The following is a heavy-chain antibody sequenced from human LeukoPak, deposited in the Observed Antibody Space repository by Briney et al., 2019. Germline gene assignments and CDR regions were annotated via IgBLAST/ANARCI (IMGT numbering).Heavy chain of an antibody. CDR3: ARGDDYVGAFDI. D-gene: IGHD4-23*01. J-gene: IGHJ3*02. Sequence: GGSLRLSCAASGFTFSSYEMNWVRQAPGKGLEWVSYISSSGSTIYYADSVKGRFTISRDNAKNSLYLQMNSLRAEDTAAYFCARGDDYVGAFDIWGQGTMVTVSS. CDR1: GFTFSSYE. V-gene: IGHV3-48*03. CDR2: ISSSGSTI.